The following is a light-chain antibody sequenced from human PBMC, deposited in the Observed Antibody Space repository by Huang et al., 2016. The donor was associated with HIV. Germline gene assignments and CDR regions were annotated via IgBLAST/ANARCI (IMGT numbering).Light chain of an antibody. V-gene: IGKV1-5*03. CDR3: QQYNLYSFT. J-gene: IGKJ2*01. Sequence: IQLTQSPSTLSASVGDRVTITCRASQSISRCLAWYQQKPGKAPQLLVYEASSLASGVPSRFSGSGSGTEFTLTISTLQPDESATYYCQQYNLYSFTFGQGTKLEIK. CDR1: QSISRC. CDR2: EAS.